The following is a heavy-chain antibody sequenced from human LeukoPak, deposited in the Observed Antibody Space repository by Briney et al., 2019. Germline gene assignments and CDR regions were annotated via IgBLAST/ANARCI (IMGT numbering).Heavy chain of an antibody. Sequence: SETLSLTCSVSGGSMRRSSYYWGWIRQPPGKGLEWIGSINYSGTTYYNPSLKSRVTISVDTSKNQFSLKLTSVTAADTAVYYCASIDQGWGQGTLVTVSS. J-gene: IGHJ4*02. CDR1: GGSMRRSSYY. CDR3: ASIDQG. D-gene: IGHD2-2*01. V-gene: IGHV4-39*07. CDR2: INYSGTT.